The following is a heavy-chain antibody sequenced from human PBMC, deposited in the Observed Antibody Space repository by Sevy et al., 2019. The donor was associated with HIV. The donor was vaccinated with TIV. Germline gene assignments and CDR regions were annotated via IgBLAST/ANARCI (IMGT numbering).Heavy chain of an antibody. J-gene: IGHJ4*02. CDR1: VFTFDDYA. CDR2: ISWNSGSI. Sequence: GGSLRLSCAASVFTFDDYAMHWVRQAPGKGLEWVSGISWNSGSIGYADSVKGRFTISRDNAKNSLYLQMNSLRAEDTALYYCAKGHLVTGAGYFDYWGQGTLVTVSS. V-gene: IGHV3-9*01. D-gene: IGHD7-27*01. CDR3: AKGHLVTGAGYFDY.